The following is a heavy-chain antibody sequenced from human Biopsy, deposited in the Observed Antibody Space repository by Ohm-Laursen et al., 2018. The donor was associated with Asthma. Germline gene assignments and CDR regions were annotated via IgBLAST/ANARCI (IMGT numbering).Heavy chain of an antibody. CDR3: ARRGGVRRYFDY. CDR1: GGSITSFY. V-gene: IGHV4-59*08. J-gene: IGHJ4*02. CDR2: IYYIGST. D-gene: IGHD3-16*01. Sequence: SDTLSLTCTVSGGSITSFYWSWIRQPPGRGLEWIGYIYYIGSTYYNPSLKSRVAISLDTSKNQFSLKLSSVTAAGTAVCFCARRGGVRRYFDYWGQGTLVTVSS.